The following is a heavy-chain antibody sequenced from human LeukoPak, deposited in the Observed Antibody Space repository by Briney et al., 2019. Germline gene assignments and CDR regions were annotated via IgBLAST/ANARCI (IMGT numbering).Heavy chain of an antibody. J-gene: IGHJ6*03. D-gene: IGHD6-6*01. CDR2: IYYSGST. V-gene: IGHV4-59*01. CDR1: GGSISSYY. CDR3: ARDRIAARRPYYYYMDV. Sequence: PSETLSLTCTVSGGSISSYYWSWIRQPPGKGLEWIGYIYYSGSTNYNPSLKSRVTISVDTSKNQFSLKLGSVTAADTAVYYCARDRIAARRPYYYYMDVWGKGTTVTVSS.